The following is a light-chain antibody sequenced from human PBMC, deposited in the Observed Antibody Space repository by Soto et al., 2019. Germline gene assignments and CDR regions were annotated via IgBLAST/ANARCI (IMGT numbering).Light chain of an antibody. J-gene: IGLJ1*01. CDR1: SSDVGGYNY. CDR3: SSYAGSNKRV. CDR2: EVS. V-gene: IGLV2-8*01. Sequence: QSALTQPPSASGSPGQSVTISCTGTSSDVGGYNYVSWYQQHPGKAPKLMIYEVSKRPSGVPDRFSGSKSGNTASLTVSWLQAEDAADYYCSSYAGSNKRVFGTGTKLTVL.